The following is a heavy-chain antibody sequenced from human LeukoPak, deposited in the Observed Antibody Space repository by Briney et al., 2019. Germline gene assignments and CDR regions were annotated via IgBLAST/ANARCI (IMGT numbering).Heavy chain of an antibody. CDR3: ATVGIAYDY. Sequence: ASVKVSCKASGGTFSSYAINWVRQAPGKGFEWMGGFDPEDGETIYAQKFQGRVTMTEDTSTDTAYMELSSLRSEDTAVYYCATVGIAYDYWGQGTLVTVSS. J-gene: IGHJ4*02. D-gene: IGHD1-14*01. CDR2: FDPEDGET. CDR1: GGTFSSYA. V-gene: IGHV1-24*01.